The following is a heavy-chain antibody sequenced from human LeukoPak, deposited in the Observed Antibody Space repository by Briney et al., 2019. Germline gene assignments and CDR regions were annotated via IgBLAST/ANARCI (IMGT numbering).Heavy chain of an antibody. V-gene: IGHV3-21*01. J-gene: IGHJ4*02. CDR3: ARKSGWYGRACDY. Sequence: PGGSLRLSCAASGFTFSSYSMNWVRQAPGKGLEWVSSISSSSSYIYYADSVKGRFTISRDNAKNSLYLQMNSLRAEDTAVYYCARKSGWYGRACDYWGQGTLVTVSS. CDR2: ISSSSSYI. D-gene: IGHD6-19*01. CDR1: GFTFSSYS.